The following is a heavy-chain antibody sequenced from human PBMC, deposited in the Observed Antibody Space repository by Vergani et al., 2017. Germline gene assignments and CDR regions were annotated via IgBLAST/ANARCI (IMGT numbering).Heavy chain of an antibody. Sequence: EVQLLESGGGLAQPGGSLRLSCAASGFTFSSYVMSWVRQAPGKGLEWVSSISGSGTNTYYADPVKGRFIISRYESKDTLYLQMNSLRAEDTAVYFCAKDRGYCSSTSCPSHPDYWGQGTLVTVSS. V-gene: IGHV3-23*01. CDR2: ISGSGTNT. J-gene: IGHJ4*02. D-gene: IGHD2-2*01. CDR1: GFTFSSYV. CDR3: AKDRGYCSSTSCPSHPDY.